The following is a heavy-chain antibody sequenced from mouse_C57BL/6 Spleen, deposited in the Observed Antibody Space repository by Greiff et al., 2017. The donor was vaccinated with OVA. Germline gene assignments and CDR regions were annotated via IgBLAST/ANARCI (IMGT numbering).Heavy chain of an antibody. CDR3: ARYDGYD. V-gene: IGHV3-6*01. Sequence: DVQLQESGPGLVKPSQSLSLTCSVTGYSITSGYYWNWIRQFPGNKLEWMGYIRYDGSTNYNPALKNRISITRDTSKNQFFLKLNSVTTEDTATYYCARYDGYDWGQGTLVTVSA. J-gene: IGHJ3*01. CDR1: GYSITSGYY. CDR2: IRYDGST. D-gene: IGHD2-3*01.